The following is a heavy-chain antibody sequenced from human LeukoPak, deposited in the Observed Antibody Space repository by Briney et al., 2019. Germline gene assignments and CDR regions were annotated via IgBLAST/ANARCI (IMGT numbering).Heavy chain of an antibody. CDR2: INHSGST. D-gene: IGHD3-22*01. V-gene: IGHV4-34*01. Sequence: SETLSLTCAVYGGSFSGYYWSWIRQPPGKGLEWIGEINHSGSTNYNPSLKSRVTISVDTSKNQFSLQLSSVTAADTAVYYCARGMNENDSSGYDMDYWGQGTLVTVSS. CDR3: ARGMNENDSSGYDMDY. J-gene: IGHJ4*02. CDR1: GGSFSGYY.